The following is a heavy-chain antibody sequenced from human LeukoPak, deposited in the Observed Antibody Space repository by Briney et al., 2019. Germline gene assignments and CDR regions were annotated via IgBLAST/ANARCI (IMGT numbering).Heavy chain of an antibody. J-gene: IGHJ4*02. D-gene: IGHD4-11*01. CDR2: ISSSSSTI. CDR3: AREGPTTDFDY. Sequence: GGSLRLSCAASGFTFSSYSMNWVRQAPGKGLEWVSYISSSSSTIYYADSVKGRFTISRDNAKNSLYLQMNSLRAEDTAVYYCAREGPTTDFDYWGQGTLVTVSS. V-gene: IGHV3-48*01. CDR1: GFTFSSYS.